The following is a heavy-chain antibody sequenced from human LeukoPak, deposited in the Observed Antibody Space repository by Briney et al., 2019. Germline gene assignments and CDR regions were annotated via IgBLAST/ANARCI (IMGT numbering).Heavy chain of an antibody. Sequence: SETLSLTCAVYGGSFSGYYWSWIRQPPGKGLEWIGEINHSGSTNYNPSLKSRVTISVDTSKNQFSLKLSSVTAADTAVYYCARNPNPAYPPDYWGQGTLVTVSS. D-gene: IGHD2-8*01. CDR2: INHSGST. V-gene: IGHV4-34*01. J-gene: IGHJ4*02. CDR3: ARNPNPAYPPDY. CDR1: GGSFSGYY.